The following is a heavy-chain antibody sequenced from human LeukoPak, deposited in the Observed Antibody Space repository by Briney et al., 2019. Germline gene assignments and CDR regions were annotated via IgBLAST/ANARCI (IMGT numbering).Heavy chain of an antibody. CDR2: IDPSDSYT. D-gene: IGHD2-2*01. Sequence: GESLKISCTGSGYSFTSYWVSWVRQMPGKGLEWMGRIDPSDSYTNYSPSFQGHVTISADKSISTAYLQWSSLKASDTAMYYCATTPVVPAAMYDWVDPWGQGTRVTVSS. CDR3: ATTPVVPAAMYDWVDP. J-gene: IGHJ5*02. CDR1: GYSFTSYW. V-gene: IGHV5-10-1*01.